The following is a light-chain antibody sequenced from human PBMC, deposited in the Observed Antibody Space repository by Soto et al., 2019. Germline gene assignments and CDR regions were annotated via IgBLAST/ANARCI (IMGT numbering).Light chain of an antibody. V-gene: IGKV3-20*01. J-gene: IGKJ2*01. Sequence: IVLTQSPGTLSLSPGERATLSCRASQNIITYLAWYQQKPGQAPRLLIYGASTRATGVPDRLSGSGSGADFTLTINRLEPEDFAVYFCQHYYRLPPTYGQGTKLEV. CDR2: GAS. CDR1: QNIITY. CDR3: QHYYRLPPT.